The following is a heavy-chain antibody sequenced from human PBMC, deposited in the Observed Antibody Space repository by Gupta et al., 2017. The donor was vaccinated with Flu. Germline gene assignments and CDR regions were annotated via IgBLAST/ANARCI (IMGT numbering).Heavy chain of an antibody. J-gene: IGHJ1*01. CDR1: GFPFSTSW. D-gene: IGHD3-22*01. CDR2: INEDGSDK. V-gene: IGHV3-7*01. CDR3: AKTYYYVSNGYCNFQH. Sequence: EVQLVESGGGLVQPGGSLRLPCVASGFPFSTSWMSWVRQAPGKGLEWVATINEDGSDKDYVDSVRGRFTISRDNSRNSLFLQMSSLRAGDTALYYCAKTYYYVSNGYCNFQHWGQGTLVTVSA.